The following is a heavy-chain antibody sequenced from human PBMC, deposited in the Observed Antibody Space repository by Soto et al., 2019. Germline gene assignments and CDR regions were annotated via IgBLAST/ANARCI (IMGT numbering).Heavy chain of an antibody. J-gene: IGHJ4*02. Sequence: PSETLSLTCTVSGGSISGHYWSWIRQPPGKGLEWIGYIFYSGSTNYNPSRRSRVTISVDTSKNQFSLKLSSVTTADTAMYYCARVGSSGWSPDYWGQGTLVTVSS. CDR1: GGSISGHY. CDR3: ARVGSSGWSPDY. CDR2: IFYSGST. V-gene: IGHV4-59*11. D-gene: IGHD6-19*01.